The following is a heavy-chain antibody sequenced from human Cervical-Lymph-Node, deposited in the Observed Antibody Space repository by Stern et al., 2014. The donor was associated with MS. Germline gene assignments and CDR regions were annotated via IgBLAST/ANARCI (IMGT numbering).Heavy chain of an antibody. Sequence: VQLEESGGGLVKPGGSLRLSCVASGITFSDHYMNWIRQGPGKGLEWISYISGGGSVISSADSVRGRFTVSRNNAKKSLYLQMDSLRADDTAVYYCARVEGLGTGSIDYWGQGSLVTVSS. D-gene: IGHD1/OR15-1a*01. CDR1: GITFSDHY. J-gene: IGHJ4*02. CDR2: ISGGGSVI. V-gene: IGHV3-11*01. CDR3: ARVEGLGTGSIDY.